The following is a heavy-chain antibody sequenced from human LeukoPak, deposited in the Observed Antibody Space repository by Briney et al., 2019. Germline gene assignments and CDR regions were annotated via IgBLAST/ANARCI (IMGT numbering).Heavy chain of an antibody. CDR2: IYYTGST. CDR3: ARPTATVTPRAFDI. D-gene: IGHD4-17*01. V-gene: IGHV4-39*01. CDR1: GGSISSSSYY. Sequence: SETLSLTCTVSGGSISSSSYYWDWLRQTPGKGLEWLVNIYYTGSTNYNPSLKSRVTMSIDTSTNQFSLKLTSVTDADTAIYYCARPTATVTPRAFDIWGHGTVVTVSS. J-gene: IGHJ3*02.